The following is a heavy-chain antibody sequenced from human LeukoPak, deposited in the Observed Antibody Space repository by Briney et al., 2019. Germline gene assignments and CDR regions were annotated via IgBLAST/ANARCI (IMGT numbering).Heavy chain of an antibody. V-gene: IGHV3-30-3*01. Sequence: PGRSLRRSCAASGFTFSSYAMHWVRQAPGKGLEWVAVISYDGNNKYYADSVKGRFTISRDNSKNTLYLQMNSLRAEDTALYYCATLPTWGQGTLVTVSS. D-gene: IGHD4-17*01. J-gene: IGHJ4*02. CDR2: ISYDGNNK. CDR3: ATLPT. CDR1: GFTFSSYA.